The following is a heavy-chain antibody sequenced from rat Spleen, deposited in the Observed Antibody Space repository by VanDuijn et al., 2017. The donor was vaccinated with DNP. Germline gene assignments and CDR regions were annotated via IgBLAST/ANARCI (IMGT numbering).Heavy chain of an antibody. V-gene: IGHV5-46*01. CDR3: ATQHSANYYEAPYAMDV. CDR1: XXXFSXXX. J-gene: IGHJ2*01. CDR2: ISIRGGST. D-gene: IGHD1-12*01. Sequence: EVQLVESGGGIVQPXXSLXXSCAVAXXXFSXXXMAXXRQXXXRGLGWVATISIRGGSTHYREPVKGRFTVSRDNAKSTRYLQMDSLRSEDTATYYCATQHSANYYEAPYAMDVWGQGVMVTVSS.